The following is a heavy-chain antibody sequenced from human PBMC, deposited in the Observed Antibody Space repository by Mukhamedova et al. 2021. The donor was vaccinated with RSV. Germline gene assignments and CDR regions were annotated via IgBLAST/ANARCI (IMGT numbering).Heavy chain of an antibody. Sequence: IRQPPGKGLEWIGEINHSGSTNYNPSLKSRVTISVDTSNNQFSLKLSSVTAADTAVYYCARRSRIAARPGYAFDIWGQGTMVTVS. V-gene: IGHV4-34*01. D-gene: IGHD6-6*01. CDR3: ARRSRIAARPGYAFDI. CDR2: INHSGST. J-gene: IGHJ3*02.